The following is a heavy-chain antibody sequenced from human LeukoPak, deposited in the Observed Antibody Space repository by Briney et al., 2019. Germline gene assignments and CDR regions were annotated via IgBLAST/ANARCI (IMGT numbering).Heavy chain of an antibody. CDR2: ISGSGGST. Sequence: GGSLRLSCAASGFTFSSYGMSWVRQAPGKGLEWVSAISGSGGSTYYADSVKGRFTISRDNSKNTLYFQMNSLRAEDTAVCCCASGSVAGPIEYWGQGTLVTVSS. CDR1: GFTFSSYG. J-gene: IGHJ4*02. V-gene: IGHV3-23*01. D-gene: IGHD6-19*01. CDR3: ASGSVAGPIEY.